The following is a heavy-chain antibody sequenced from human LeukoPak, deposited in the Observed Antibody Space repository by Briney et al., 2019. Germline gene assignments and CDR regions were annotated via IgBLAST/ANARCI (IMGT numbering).Heavy chain of an antibody. V-gene: IGHV1-2*02. CDR1: GYTFTGYY. D-gene: IGHD3-10*01. J-gene: IGHJ5*02. CDR2: INPNSGGT. CDR3: ARESFSGSGGLNWFAP. Sequence: GASVSVSCKASGYTFTGYYVHWVRQAPGQGLEWMGWINPNSGGTSSAEKFQARVIMTRDTSINTAYMELRRLRYDDTAMYFCARESFSGSGGLNWFAPWGQGTLVTVSA.